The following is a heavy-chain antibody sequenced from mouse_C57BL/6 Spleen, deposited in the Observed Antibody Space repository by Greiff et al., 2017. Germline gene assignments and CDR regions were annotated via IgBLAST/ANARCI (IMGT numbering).Heavy chain of an antibody. CDR1: GFTFNTYA. CDR3: VRDKRGDDGSDYAMDY. Sequence: EVKLVESGGGLVQPKGSLKLSCAASGFTFNTYAMHWVRQAPGKGLEWVARIRSKSSKYATYYADSVKDRFTISRDDSQSMLYLQMHNLKTEDTAMYYCVRDKRGDDGSDYAMDYWGQGTSVTVSS. V-gene: IGHV10-3*01. D-gene: IGHD1-1*01. J-gene: IGHJ4*01. CDR2: IRSKSSKYAT.